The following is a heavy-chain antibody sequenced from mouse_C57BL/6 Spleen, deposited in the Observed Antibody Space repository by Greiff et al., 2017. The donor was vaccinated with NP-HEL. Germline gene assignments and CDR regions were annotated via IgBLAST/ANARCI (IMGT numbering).Heavy chain of an antibody. J-gene: IGHJ2*01. CDR3: ARDSIYYYGSSYSYYFDY. D-gene: IGHD1-1*01. V-gene: IGHV3-6*01. Sequence: DVQLQESGPGLVKPSQSLSLTCSVTGYSITSGYYWNWIRQFPGNKLEWMGYISYDGSNNYNPSLKNRISITRDTSKNQFFLKLNSVTTEDTATYYGARDSIYYYGSSYSYYFDYWGQGTTLTVSS. CDR1: GYSITSGYY. CDR2: ISYDGSN.